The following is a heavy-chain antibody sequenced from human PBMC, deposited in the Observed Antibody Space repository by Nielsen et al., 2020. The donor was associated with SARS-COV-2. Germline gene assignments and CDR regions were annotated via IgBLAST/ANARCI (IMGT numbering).Heavy chain of an antibody. CDR3: ARDRITGTSYFDL. CDR2: IWYDGSNK. J-gene: IGHJ2*01. V-gene: IGHV3-33*01. Sequence: GESLKISCAASGFTFSSYGMHWVRQAPGKGLEWVAVIWYDGSNKYYADSVKGRFTISRDNSKNTLYLQMNSLRAEDTAVYYCARDRITGTSYFDLWGRGTLVTASS. D-gene: IGHD1-20*01. CDR1: GFTFSSYG.